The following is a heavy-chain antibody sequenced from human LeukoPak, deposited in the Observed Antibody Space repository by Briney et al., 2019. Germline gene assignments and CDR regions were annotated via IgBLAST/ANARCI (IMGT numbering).Heavy chain of an antibody. V-gene: IGHV1-46*01. D-gene: IGHD3-22*01. Sequence: GASVTVSCMSSGYTFTIYYMHWVRPAPGQGLEWMGLINTSGGSTSYAQKFQGRVTMNRDTSTSTVYMELSSLRSEDTAVYYCARAERITMIVVEYGYWGQGPLVTVSS. CDR1: GYTFTIYY. J-gene: IGHJ4*02. CDR2: INTSGGST. CDR3: ARAERITMIVVEYGY.